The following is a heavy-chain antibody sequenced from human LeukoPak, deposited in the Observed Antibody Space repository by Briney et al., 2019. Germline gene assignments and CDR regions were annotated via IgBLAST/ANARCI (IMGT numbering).Heavy chain of an antibody. J-gene: IGHJ4*02. Sequence: PSETLSLTCTVSGGAIISDNFYWGWVRQPPGKGLEWVGSINYSGTTYYNPSLRSRVSISVDTSRTQFFLSLNSVTSADTAVYYCGRLFDSWGQGILVTVSS. CDR1: GGAIISDNFY. CDR2: INYSGTT. CDR3: GRLFDS. V-gene: IGHV4-39*01.